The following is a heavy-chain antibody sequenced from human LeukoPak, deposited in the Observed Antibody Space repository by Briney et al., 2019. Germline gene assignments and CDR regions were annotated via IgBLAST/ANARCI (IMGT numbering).Heavy chain of an antibody. CDR1: GGSISSYY. J-gene: IGHJ4*02. V-gene: IGHV4-59*12. CDR2: IYYSGNT. CDR3: ASDTVAGTG. Sequence: PSETLSLTCTVSGGSISSYYWSWIRRPPGKGLDWIGYIYYSGNTNYNPSLKSRVTISADTSKNQFSLKLSSVTAADTSVYYCASDTVAGTGWGQGTLVTVSS. D-gene: IGHD6-19*01.